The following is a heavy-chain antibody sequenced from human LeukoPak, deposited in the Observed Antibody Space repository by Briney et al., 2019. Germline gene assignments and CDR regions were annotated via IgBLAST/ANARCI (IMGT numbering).Heavy chain of an antibody. CDR2: VRYDSSNK. V-gene: IGHV3-30*02. CDR3: AKSSPPPLRY. J-gene: IGHJ4*02. Sequence: GGSLRLSCAASGFTFSGYGMHWVRQAPGKGLEWVAFVRYDSSNKHYADSVKGRFTVSRDNSKNMLYLQMNSLRAEDTAVYYCAKSSPPPLRYWGQGTLVTVSS. CDR1: GFTFSGYG.